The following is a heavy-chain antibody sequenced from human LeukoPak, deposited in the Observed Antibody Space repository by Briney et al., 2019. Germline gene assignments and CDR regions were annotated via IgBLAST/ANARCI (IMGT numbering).Heavy chain of an antibody. Sequence: ASVKVSCKAPGYTFTSYGISWVRRAPGQGLEWMGWISAYNGNTNYAQKLQGRVTMTTDTSTSTAYMELRSLRSDDTAVYYCARDLNGRYQLLSNFDYWGQGTLVTVSS. J-gene: IGHJ4*02. V-gene: IGHV1-18*01. D-gene: IGHD2-2*01. CDR2: ISAYNGNT. CDR3: ARDLNGRYQLLSNFDY. CDR1: GYTFTSYG.